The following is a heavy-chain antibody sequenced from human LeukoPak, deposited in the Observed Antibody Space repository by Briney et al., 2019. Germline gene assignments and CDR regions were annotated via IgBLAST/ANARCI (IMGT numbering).Heavy chain of an antibody. D-gene: IGHD3-22*01. CDR3: ARGAGMIVGRGVYYFDY. CDR2: IYHSGST. V-gene: IGHV4-30-2*01. J-gene: IGHJ4*02. CDR1: GGSISSGGYY. Sequence: PSETLSLTCTVSGGSISSGGYYWSWIRQPPGKGLEWIGYIYHSGSTYYNPSLKSRVTISVDRSKNQFSLKLSSVTAADTAVYYCARGAGMIVGRGVYYFDYWGQGTLVTVSS.